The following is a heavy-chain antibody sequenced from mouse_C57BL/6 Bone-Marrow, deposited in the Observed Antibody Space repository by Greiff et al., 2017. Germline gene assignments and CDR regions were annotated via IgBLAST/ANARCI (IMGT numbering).Heavy chain of an antibody. CDR1: GFTFSSYA. CDR3: TREGRFTTVVATDYFDC. J-gene: IGHJ2*01. D-gene: IGHD1-1*01. CDR2: ISSGGDYI. Sequence: EVKLVESGAGLVKPGGSLKLSCAASGFTFSSYAMPWVRQTPEKRLEWVAYISSGGDYIYYADTVKGRFTLSRDNARNTLYLQMSSLKSEDTAMYYCTREGRFTTVVATDYFDCWGQGTTLTVSS. V-gene: IGHV5-9-1*02.